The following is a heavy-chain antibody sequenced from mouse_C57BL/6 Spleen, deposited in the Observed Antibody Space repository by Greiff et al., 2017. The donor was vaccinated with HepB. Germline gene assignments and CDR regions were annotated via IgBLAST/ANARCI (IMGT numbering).Heavy chain of an antibody. Sequence: VQLQQSGAELVRPGASVKLSCTASGFNIKDDYMHWVKQRPEQGLEWIGWIDPENGDTEYASKFQGKATITADTSSNTASLQLSSLTSEDTAVYYCTTYFYGSSLFAYWGQVTLVTVSA. CDR2: IDPENGDT. D-gene: IGHD1-1*01. CDR1: GFNIKDDY. CDR3: TTYFYGSSLFAY. V-gene: IGHV14-4*01. J-gene: IGHJ3*01.